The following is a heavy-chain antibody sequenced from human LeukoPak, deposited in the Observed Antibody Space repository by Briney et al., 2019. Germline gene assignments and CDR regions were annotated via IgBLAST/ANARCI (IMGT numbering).Heavy chain of an antibody. Sequence: GGSLRLSCAASRFTFSNYAMSWVRQAPGKGLEWVSGISGSGGSTYYADSVKGRFTISRDNSKNTLYLQMNNLRAEDTAVYYCAKDDCSSSGCYVDYWGQGTRVTVSS. CDR2: ISGSGGST. V-gene: IGHV3-23*01. J-gene: IGHJ4*02. D-gene: IGHD2-2*01. CDR1: RFTFSNYA. CDR3: AKDDCSSSGCYVDY.